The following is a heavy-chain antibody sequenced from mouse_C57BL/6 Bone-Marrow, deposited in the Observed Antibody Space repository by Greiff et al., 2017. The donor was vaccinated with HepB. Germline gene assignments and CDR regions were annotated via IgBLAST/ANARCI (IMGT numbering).Heavy chain of an antibody. J-gene: IGHJ4*01. CDR2: ISDGGSYT. D-gene: IGHD1-1*01. CDR3: ARVTITTVVAEDY. CDR1: GFTFSSYA. V-gene: IGHV5-4*03. Sequence: EVKLVESGGGLVKPGGSLKLSCAASGFTFSSYAMSWVRQTPEKRLEWVATISDGGSYTYYPDNVKGRFTISRDNAKNNLYLQMSHLKPEDTAMYYCARVTITTVVAEDYWGQGTSVTVSS.